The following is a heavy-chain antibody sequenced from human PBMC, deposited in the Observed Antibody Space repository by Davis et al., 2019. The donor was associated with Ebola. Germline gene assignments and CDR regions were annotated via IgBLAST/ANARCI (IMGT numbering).Heavy chain of an antibody. Sequence: ASVKVSCKASEGTFSSYAISWVRQAPGQGLEWMGWISAYNGNTNYAQKLQGRVTMTTDTSTSTAYMELRSLRSDDTAVYYCARALAMIVEFDYWGQGTLVTVSS. V-gene: IGHV1-18*01. CDR1: EGTFSSYA. CDR3: ARALAMIVEFDY. D-gene: IGHD3-22*01. J-gene: IGHJ4*02. CDR2: ISAYNGNT.